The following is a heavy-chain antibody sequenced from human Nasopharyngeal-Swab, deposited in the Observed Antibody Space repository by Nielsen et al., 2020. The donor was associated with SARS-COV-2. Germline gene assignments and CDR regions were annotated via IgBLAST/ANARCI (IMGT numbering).Heavy chain of an antibody. CDR3: AKALYSSSPTSY. CDR2: LYSGGST. V-gene: IGHV3-53*01. Sequence: GESLKISCAASGFTVSSNYMTWVRQAPGKGLEWVSVLYSGGSTYYADSVKGRFTISRHNSKNTLYLQMNSLRAEDTAVYYCAKALYSSSPTSYWGQGTLVTVSS. CDR1: GFTVSSNY. J-gene: IGHJ4*02. D-gene: IGHD6-13*01.